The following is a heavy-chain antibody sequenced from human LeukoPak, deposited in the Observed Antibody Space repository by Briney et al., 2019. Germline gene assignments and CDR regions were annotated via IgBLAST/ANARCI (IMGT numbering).Heavy chain of an antibody. CDR1: GFTFSSYG. J-gene: IGHJ4*02. V-gene: IGHV3-23*01. CDR2: ISGSGGST. D-gene: IGHD3-10*01. CDR3: ARVVPPTDYGSGSYFWDPYYFDY. Sequence: GGTLRLSCAASGFTFSSYGMSRVRQAPGKGLEWVSAISGSGGSTYYADSVKGRFTISRDNSKNTLYLQMNSLRAEDTAVYYCARVVPPTDYGSGSYFWDPYYFDYWGQGTLVTVSS.